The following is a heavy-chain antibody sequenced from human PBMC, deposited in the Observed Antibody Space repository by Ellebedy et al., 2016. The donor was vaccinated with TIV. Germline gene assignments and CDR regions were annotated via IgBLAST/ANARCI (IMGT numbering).Heavy chain of an antibody. CDR2: FYYSGST. D-gene: IGHD3-9*01. V-gene: IGHV4-39*07. CDR1: GGSMSSSSSY. CDR3: ARDQGSFDWLFETYYFDY. Sequence: SETLSLXCTVSGGSMSSSSSYWGWIRQPPGKGLEWIGNFYYSGSTYYNLSLKSRVTISADTSKNQFSLKLSSVTAADTAVYYCARDQGSFDWLFETYYFDYWGQGTLVTVSS. J-gene: IGHJ4*02.